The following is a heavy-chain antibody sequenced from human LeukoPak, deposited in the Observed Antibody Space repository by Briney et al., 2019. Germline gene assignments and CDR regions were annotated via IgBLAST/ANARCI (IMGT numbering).Heavy chain of an antibody. Sequence: SETLSLTCTVSGGTIGSINYYWAWIRQPPGKGLEWIRTIYYSGSTYYNPSLKSRVTLSTGTSETQFSLKLTSVTAADTAVYYCARQQRYFYGSGPQLLSWFDPWGQGTLVTVSS. CDR2: IYYSGST. J-gene: IGHJ5*02. CDR3: ARQQRYFYGSGPQLLSWFDP. D-gene: IGHD3-10*01. V-gene: IGHV4-39*01. CDR1: GGTIGSINYY.